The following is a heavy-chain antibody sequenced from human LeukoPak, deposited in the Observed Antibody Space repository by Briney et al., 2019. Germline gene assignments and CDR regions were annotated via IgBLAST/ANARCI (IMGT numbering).Heavy chain of an antibody. CDR2: ISGSGGST. CDR3: AKDFVFHGSYSDY. V-gene: IGHV3-23*01. D-gene: IGHD1-26*01. CDR1: GFTFSSYA. J-gene: IGHJ4*02. Sequence: TGGSLRLSCAASGFTFSSYAMSWVRQAPGKGLEWVSAISGSGGSTYYADSVKGRFTISRDNSKNTLYLQVNSLRAEDTAVYYCAKDFVFHGSYSDYWGQGTLVTVSS.